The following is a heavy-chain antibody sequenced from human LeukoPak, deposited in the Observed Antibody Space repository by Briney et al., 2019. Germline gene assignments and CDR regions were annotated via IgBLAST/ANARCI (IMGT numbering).Heavy chain of an antibody. CDR1: GGTFSSYA. J-gene: IGHJ4*02. Sequence: ASVKVSCKASGGTFSSYAISWVRQAPGQGLEWMGRIIPIPGIANYAQKFQGRVTITADKSTSTAYMELSSLRSEDTAVYYCALLEAAAGTDYWGQGTLVTVSS. CDR3: ALLEAAAGTDY. V-gene: IGHV1-69*04. CDR2: IIPIPGIA. D-gene: IGHD6-13*01.